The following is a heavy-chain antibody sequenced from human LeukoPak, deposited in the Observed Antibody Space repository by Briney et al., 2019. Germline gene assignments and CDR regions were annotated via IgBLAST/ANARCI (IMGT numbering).Heavy chain of an antibody. CDR2: ISANSGNT. V-gene: IGHV1-18*01. J-gene: IGHJ4*02. CDR3: TRDGGGSSDY. D-gene: IGHD2-15*01. CDR1: GYTFPNYG. Sequence: ASVKVSCKASGYTFPNYGISWVRQAPGQGLEWMGWISANSGNTNYAQKFQGRVTMTADTSTNTAYMDLRCLRSDDTAVYYCTRDGGGSSDYWGQGTLVTVSS.